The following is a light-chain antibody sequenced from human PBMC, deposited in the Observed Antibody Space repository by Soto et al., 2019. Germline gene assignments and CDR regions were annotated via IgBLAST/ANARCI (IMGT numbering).Light chain of an antibody. V-gene: IGKV3-15*01. CDR1: QNINNN. CDR2: GAS. J-gene: IGKJ4*01. Sequence: EIVMTQSPATLSVSPGEGATLSCRASQNINNNLVWYQQKPGQAPRVLIYGASTRVAGVPARFSGRGSGTEFTLTITSLQSEDFAVYYCQQSNDWTPGLTFGGGTKVDFK. CDR3: QQSNDWTPGLT.